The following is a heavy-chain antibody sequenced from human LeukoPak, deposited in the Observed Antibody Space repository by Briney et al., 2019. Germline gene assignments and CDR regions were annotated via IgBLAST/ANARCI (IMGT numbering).Heavy chain of an antibody. CDR3: ARDPGYSGYDRVFDY. J-gene: IGHJ4*02. V-gene: IGHV1-46*01. CDR2: INPSGGST. D-gene: IGHD5-12*01. Sequence: ASVKVSCKASGYTFTSYYMHWVRQAPGQGLEWMGIINPSGGSTNYAQKFQGRVTITADKSTSTAYMELSSLRSEDTAVYYCARDPGYSGYDRVFDYWGQGTLVTVSS. CDR1: GYTFTSYY.